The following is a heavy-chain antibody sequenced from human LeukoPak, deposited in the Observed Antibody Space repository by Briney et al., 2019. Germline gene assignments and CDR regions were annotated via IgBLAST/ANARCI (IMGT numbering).Heavy chain of an antibody. V-gene: IGHV3-74*01. D-gene: IGHD3-10*01. CDR1: GFRFSNSW. J-gene: IGHJ4*02. CDR3: ARGADHGGSYYPD. Sequence: PGGSLRLSCAASGFRFSNSWMYWVRQGPGKGPVWVSRMKTDETRIEYADSVKGRFTISRDNAKNTLFLQMSSLRVEDTAVYYCARGADHGGSYYPDWGQGTRVTVSS. CDR2: MKTDETRI.